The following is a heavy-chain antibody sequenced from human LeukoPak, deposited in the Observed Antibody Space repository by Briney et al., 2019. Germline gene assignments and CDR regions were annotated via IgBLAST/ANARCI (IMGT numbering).Heavy chain of an antibody. D-gene: IGHD1-26*01. V-gene: IGHV4-38-2*01. CDR2: IYHSGST. CDR1: GYSISSGYY. CDR3: ARRRGGYYFDY. Sequence: SETLSLTCAVSGYSISSGYYWGWIRQPPGKGLEWIGRIYHSGSTYYNPSLKSRVTTSVDTSKNQFSLKLSSVTAADTAVYYCARRRGGYYFDYWGQGTLVTVSS. J-gene: IGHJ4*02.